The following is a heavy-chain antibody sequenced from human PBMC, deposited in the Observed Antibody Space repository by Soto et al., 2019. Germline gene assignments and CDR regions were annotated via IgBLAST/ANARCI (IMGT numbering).Heavy chain of an antibody. CDR2: IYYSGST. CDR1: GGSISSGDYY. D-gene: IGHD6-13*01. Sequence: TSETLSLTCTVSGGSISSGDYYWSWIRQPPGKGLEWIGYIYYSGSTYYNPSLKSRVTISVDTSKNQFSLKLSSVTAADTAVYYCARVTAAPRRWFDPWGQGTLVTVSS. J-gene: IGHJ5*02. CDR3: ARVTAAPRRWFDP. V-gene: IGHV4-30-4*01.